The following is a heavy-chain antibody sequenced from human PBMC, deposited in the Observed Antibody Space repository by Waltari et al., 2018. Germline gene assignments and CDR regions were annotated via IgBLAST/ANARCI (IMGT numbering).Heavy chain of an antibody. CDR1: GFTVSSNY. Sequence: EVQLVETGGGLIQPGGSLRLSCAASGFTVSSNYMSWVRQAPGRGLEWVSGIYSGGSTYYADSVKGRFTISRDNSKNTLYLQMNSLRAEDTAVYYCARARGYSGYDDFGYYYYMDVWGKGTTVTVSS. CDR3: ARARGYSGYDDFGYYYYMDV. CDR2: IYSGGST. J-gene: IGHJ6*03. V-gene: IGHV3-53*02. D-gene: IGHD5-12*01.